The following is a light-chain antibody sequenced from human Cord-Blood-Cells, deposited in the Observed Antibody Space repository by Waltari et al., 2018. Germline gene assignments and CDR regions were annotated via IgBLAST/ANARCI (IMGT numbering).Light chain of an antibody. CDR2: RNS. V-gene: IGLV1-47*01. J-gene: IGLJ2*01. CDR1: SSNIGSNY. CDR3: AAWDDSLSVVV. Sequence: QSVLTQPPSASGTPGQRVTISCSGSSSNIGSNYVYWYQQLPGTAPKLLIYRNSQRPSGVPDRFSGSQSGTSASLAISGLRSEDEADYYCAAWDDSLSVVVFGGGTKLTVL.